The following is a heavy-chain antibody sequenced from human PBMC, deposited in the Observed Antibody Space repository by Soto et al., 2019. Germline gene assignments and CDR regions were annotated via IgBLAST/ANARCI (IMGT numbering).Heavy chain of an antibody. CDR2: IFYSGST. J-gene: IGHJ4*02. D-gene: IGHD3-16*01. V-gene: IGHV4-30-4*01. Sequence: PSETLSLTCTVSGGPISSGDYYWNWIRQPPGKGLEWIGNIFYSGSTYYNPSLKSRVSISVDTSKNQLSLKLSSATAADTAVYYCARLGGQRVLDYWGQGNLVTVSS. CDR3: ARLGGQRVLDY. CDR1: GGPISSGDYY.